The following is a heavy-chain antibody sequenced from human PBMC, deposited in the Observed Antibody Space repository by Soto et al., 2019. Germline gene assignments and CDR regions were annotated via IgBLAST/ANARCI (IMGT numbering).Heavy chain of an antibody. CDR1: GFTFSTYT. J-gene: IGHJ6*02. CDR3: ARGYQQHDV. Sequence: EVQLVESGGGLVQPGGSLRLSCAASGFTFSTYTMKWVRQAPGKGLEWVSYISSGSGTIYYADSVKGRFTISRDNAKDSLYLQMNSLRDEDTAVYYCARGYQQHDVWGQGTTVTVSS. V-gene: IGHV3-48*02. D-gene: IGHD2-2*01. CDR2: ISSGSGTI.